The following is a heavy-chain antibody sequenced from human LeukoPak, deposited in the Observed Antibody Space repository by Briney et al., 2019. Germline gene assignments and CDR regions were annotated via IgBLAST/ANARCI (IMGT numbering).Heavy chain of an antibody. V-gene: IGHV4-59*01. CDR2: IYYSWST. Sequence: SQTLSLTCTVSGGSISIYYWSWIRQPPGKGLEWIGYIYYSWSTNYNPSLKSRVTISVDTSKNQFSLKLSSVTAADTAVYYCGSGSYWVDYWGQGTLVTVSS. CDR1: GGSISIYY. J-gene: IGHJ4*02. D-gene: IGHD3-10*01. CDR3: GSGSYWVDY.